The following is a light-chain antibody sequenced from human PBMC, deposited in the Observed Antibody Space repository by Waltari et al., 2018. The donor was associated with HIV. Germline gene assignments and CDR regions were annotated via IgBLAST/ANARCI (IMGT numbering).Light chain of an antibody. V-gene: IGKV3D-15*01. J-gene: IGKJ4*01. CDR1: QSISVN. CDR2: SAS. Sequence: EILMTQSPATVYVSPGDSVNLSCRASQSISVNVAWYRQKAGQAPRLLIYSASTMAIDISARFSGGGSGTHFTLTIDSLQSEDFATYYCQQYNQWPLTFGEGTRVKIK. CDR3: QQYNQWPLT.